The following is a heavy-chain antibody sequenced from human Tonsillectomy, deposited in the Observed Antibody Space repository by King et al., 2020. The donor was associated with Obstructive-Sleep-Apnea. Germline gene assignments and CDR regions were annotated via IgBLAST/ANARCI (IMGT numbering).Heavy chain of an antibody. Sequence: VQLVESGGGVVQPGRSLRLSCAASGFTFSNSAMHWVRQAPGKGLEWVAVILYDGSDKYYADSVKGRFTISRDNSKNTLYLQMNSLRAEDTAVYYCARFMTSIGTSYFDYWGQGSLVTVSS. CDR1: GFTFSNSA. D-gene: IGHD6-6*01. J-gene: IGHJ4*02. V-gene: IGHV3-30*04. CDR3: ARFMTSIGTSYFDY. CDR2: ILYDGSDK.